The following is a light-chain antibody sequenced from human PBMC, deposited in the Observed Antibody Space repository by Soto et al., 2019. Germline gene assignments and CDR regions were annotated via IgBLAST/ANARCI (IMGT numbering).Light chain of an antibody. CDR1: QSVSSY. CDR3: QQYNNWPLT. V-gene: IGKV3-15*01. CDR2: GAS. Sequence: EIVLTQSPATLSLSPGERATLSCRASQSVSSYLAWYQQRPGQAPRLLIYGASTRATGIPARFSGSASGTEFTLTISSLQSEDFAIYYCQQYNNWPLTFGGRTKVDI. J-gene: IGKJ4*01.